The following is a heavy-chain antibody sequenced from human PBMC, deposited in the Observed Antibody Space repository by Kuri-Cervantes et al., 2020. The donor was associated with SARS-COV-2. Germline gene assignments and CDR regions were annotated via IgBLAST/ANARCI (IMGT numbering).Heavy chain of an antibody. J-gene: IGHJ4*02. D-gene: IGHD3-3*01. Sequence: GESLKISCTASGLTFGDYAMSWVRQAPGKGLEWVGFIRSKAYGGTTEYAASVKGRFTISRDDSKSIAYLQMNSLKTEDTAVYYCTTLWSAWGQGTLVTVSS. CDR3: TTLWSA. CDR2: IRSKAYGGTT. V-gene: IGHV3-49*04. CDR1: GLTFGDYA.